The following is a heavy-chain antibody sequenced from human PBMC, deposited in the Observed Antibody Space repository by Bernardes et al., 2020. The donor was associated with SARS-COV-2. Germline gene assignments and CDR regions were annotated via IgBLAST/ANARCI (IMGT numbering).Heavy chain of an antibody. CDR3: ARASRTIFGMVYGMDV. CDR1: GGSISNGGSY. J-gene: IGHJ6*02. D-gene: IGHD3-3*01. CDR2: MYSSGGT. V-gene: IGHV4-31*03. Sequence: SETLSLTCTVSGGSISNGGSYWSWIRQHPGKGLEWIGYMYSSGGTNYNPSLKSRVSISIDTSKNQFSLKLSSVTAADTAVYYCARASRTIFGMVYGMDVWGQGTTVTVSS.